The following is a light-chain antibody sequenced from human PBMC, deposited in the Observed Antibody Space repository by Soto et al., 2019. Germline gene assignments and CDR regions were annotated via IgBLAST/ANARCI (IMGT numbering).Light chain of an antibody. V-gene: IGLV3-21*02. J-gene: IGLJ3*02. Sequence: SYELTQPPSVSVAPGQTARITCGGNNIGSKTVHWYQQKPGQAPVLVVYDDSDRPSGIPDRFSGSNSGNTATLTISRVEAGDEADYYCQVWDSSSDPNWVFGGGTKLTVL. CDR3: QVWDSSSDPNWV. CDR1: NIGSKT. CDR2: DDS.